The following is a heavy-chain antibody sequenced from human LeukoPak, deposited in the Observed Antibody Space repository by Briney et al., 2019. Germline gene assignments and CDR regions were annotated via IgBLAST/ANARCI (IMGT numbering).Heavy chain of an antibody. J-gene: IGHJ4*02. V-gene: IGHV3-48*03. Sequence: GGSLRLSCAASGFTFSSYEMNWVRQGPGKGLEWISYITTTDTTKYYTDSVKGRFTISRDNAKNSLYLQMNSLRAEDTAVYFCAKRGVVIRVILVGFHKEAYYFDSWGQGALVTVSS. CDR1: GFTFSSYE. D-gene: IGHD3-22*01. CDR2: ITTTDTTK. CDR3: AKRGVVIRVILVGFHKEAYYFDS.